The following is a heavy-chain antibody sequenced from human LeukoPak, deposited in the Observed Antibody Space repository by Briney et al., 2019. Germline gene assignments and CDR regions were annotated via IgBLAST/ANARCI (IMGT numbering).Heavy chain of an antibody. CDR2: INHGGST. D-gene: IGHD4-17*01. Sequence: PSETLSLTCAVYGGSFSGYYWSWIRQPPGKGLEWIGEINHGGSTNYNPSLKSRVTISVDTSKNQFSLKLSSVTAADTAVYYCARGLSTTVTPYYYYYGMDVWGKGTTVTVSS. V-gene: IGHV4-34*01. CDR3: ARGLSTTVTPYYYYYGMDV. CDR1: GGSFSGYY. J-gene: IGHJ6*04.